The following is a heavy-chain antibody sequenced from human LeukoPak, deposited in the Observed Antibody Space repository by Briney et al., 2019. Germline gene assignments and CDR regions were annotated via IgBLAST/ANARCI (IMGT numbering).Heavy chain of an antibody. CDR3: ARTYYYDSSGPYLDY. D-gene: IGHD3-22*01. J-gene: IGHJ4*02. V-gene: IGHV1-69*01. CDR2: IIPIFGTA. Sequence: SSVKVSCKASGGTFSSYAISWVRQAPGQGLEWMGGIIPIFGTANYAQKFQGRVTITADESTSTAYMELSSLRSDDTAVYYCARTYYYDSSGPYLDYWGQGTLVTVSS. CDR1: GGTFSSYA.